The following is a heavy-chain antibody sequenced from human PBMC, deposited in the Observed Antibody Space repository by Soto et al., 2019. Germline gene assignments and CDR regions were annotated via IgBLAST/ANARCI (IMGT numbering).Heavy chain of an antibody. CDR2: TSYDGNNE. V-gene: IGHV3-30*18. D-gene: IGHD1-1*01. CDR1: GFTFSNYA. Sequence: GGSLRLSCAASGFTFSNYAMHWVRQAPGKGLEWVALTSYDGNNEYYTDSVKGRFTISRDNSKNTLFLQMNSPRPEDTAVYYCAKDKGVFNWATSYSDYWGQGALVTVSS. J-gene: IGHJ4*02. CDR3: AKDKGVFNWATSYSDY.